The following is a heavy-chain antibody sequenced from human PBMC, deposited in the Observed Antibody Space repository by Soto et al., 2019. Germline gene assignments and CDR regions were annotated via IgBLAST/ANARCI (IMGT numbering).Heavy chain of an antibody. D-gene: IGHD2-2*01. J-gene: IGHJ6*02. CDR3: ARDYCSSTSCYRLNYYYYYGMDV. V-gene: IGHV3-33*01. CDR1: GFTFSSYG. Sequence: GGSLRLSCAASGFTFSSYGMHWVRQAPGKGLEWVAVIWYDGSNKYYADSVKGRFTISRDNSKNTLYLQMNSLRAEETAVYYCARDYCSSTSCYRLNYYYYYGMDVWGQGTTVTVSS. CDR2: IWYDGSNK.